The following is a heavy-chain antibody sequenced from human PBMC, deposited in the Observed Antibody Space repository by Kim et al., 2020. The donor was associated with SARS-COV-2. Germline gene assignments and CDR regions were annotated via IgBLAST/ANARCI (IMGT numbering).Heavy chain of an antibody. CDR1: GGSVSSGSYY. CDR2: IYYSGST. Sequence: SETLSLTCTVSGGSVSSGSYYWSWIRQPPGKGLEWIGYIYYSGSTNYNPSLKSRVTISVDTSKNQFSLKLSSVTAADTAAYYCASVRYDFWSGNPDAF. D-gene: IGHD3-3*01. CDR3: ASVRYDFWSGNPDAF. J-gene: IGHJ3*01. V-gene: IGHV4-61*01.